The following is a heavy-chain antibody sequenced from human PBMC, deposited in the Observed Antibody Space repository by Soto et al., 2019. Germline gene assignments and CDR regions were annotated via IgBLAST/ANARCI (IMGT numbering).Heavy chain of an antibody. Sequence: EVQLLESGGGLVQPGGSLILSCAASGFTFSTYAMGWVRQAPGKGLEWVSSVSASGGNTYYTDSTKGRFTISRDNSKNTLFLQMNSLRAEDTAVYYCVKDRMGVTLDYFVYGGQGTLVAVSS. CDR2: VSASGGNT. CDR1: GFTFSTYA. CDR3: VKDRMGVTLDYFVY. J-gene: IGHJ4*02. D-gene: IGHD3-10*01. V-gene: IGHV3-23*01.